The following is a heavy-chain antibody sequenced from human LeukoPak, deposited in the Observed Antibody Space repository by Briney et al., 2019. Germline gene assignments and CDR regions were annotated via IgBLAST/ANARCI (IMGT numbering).Heavy chain of an antibody. J-gene: IGHJ4*02. D-gene: IGHD1-26*01. V-gene: IGHV3-23*01. Sequence: GGSLRLSCAPSGFTFSIYAMIWVRQAPGKGLEWVSAISNSGCGTYYADSVQVRFTISRDNSKNTLYLQMNSLRAQDTAVYYCAKLDSGSYSDYCGQGTLVTVSS. CDR2: ISNSGCGT. CDR1: GFTFSIYA. CDR3: AKLDSGSYSDY.